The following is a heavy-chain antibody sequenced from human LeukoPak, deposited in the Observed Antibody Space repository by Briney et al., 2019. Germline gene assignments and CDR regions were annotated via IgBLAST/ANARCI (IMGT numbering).Heavy chain of an antibody. V-gene: IGHV3-7*03. CDR2: IKQDGSEK. CDR1: GFTFSSYW. CDR3: AKDQDPHSYGSGSYAPFDY. Sequence: GGSLRLSCAASGFTFSSYWMSWVRQAPGKGLEWVANIKQDGSEKYYMDSVKGRFTISRDNAKNSLFLQMNSLRADDTAVYYCAKDQDPHSYGSGSYAPFDYWGQGTLVTVSS. J-gene: IGHJ4*02. D-gene: IGHD3-10*01.